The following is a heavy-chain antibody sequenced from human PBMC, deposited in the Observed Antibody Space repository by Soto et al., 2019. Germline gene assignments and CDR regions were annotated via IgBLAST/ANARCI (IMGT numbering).Heavy chain of an antibody. V-gene: IGHV3-23*01. CDR3: AKVDGSGSYDNFLDY. J-gene: IGHJ4*02. Sequence: PGGSLRLSCAASGFPFSSYAMSWVRQAPGKGLEWVSLISGSGGSTYYADTVKGRFTISRDNSRDTLYLQMSSLRAEDTAVYYCAKVDGSGSYDNFLDYWGQGNLVTVSS. D-gene: IGHD3-10*01. CDR2: ISGSGGST. CDR1: GFPFSSYA.